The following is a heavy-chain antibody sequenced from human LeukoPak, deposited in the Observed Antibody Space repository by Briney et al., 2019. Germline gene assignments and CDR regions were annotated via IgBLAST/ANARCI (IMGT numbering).Heavy chain of an antibody. Sequence: ASVKVSCKASGYTFTGYYMHWVRQAPGQGLEWMGWINPNSGGTDYAQKFQGRVTMTRNTSISTAYMELSRLRSDDTAVYYCARDSGHLRRDAFDIWGQGTMVTVSS. V-gene: IGHV1-2*02. CDR1: GYTFTGYY. CDR2: INPNSGGT. CDR3: ARDSGHLRRDAFDI. D-gene: IGHD6-25*01. J-gene: IGHJ3*02.